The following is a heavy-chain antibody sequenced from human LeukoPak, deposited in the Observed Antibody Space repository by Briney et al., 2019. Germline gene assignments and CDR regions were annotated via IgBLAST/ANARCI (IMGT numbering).Heavy chain of an antibody. CDR2: IKQDGSEK. CDR1: GFTFSSYW. D-gene: IGHD6-19*01. Sequence: GGSLRLPCAASGFTFSSYWMNWVRQAPGKGLEWVANIKQDGSEKYYVDSVKGRFTISRDNAKNSLHLQMNSLRAEDTAVYYCAKQQWLPRTGRGASDIWGQGTMVTVSS. V-gene: IGHV3-7*01. J-gene: IGHJ3*02. CDR3: AKQQWLPRTGRGASDI.